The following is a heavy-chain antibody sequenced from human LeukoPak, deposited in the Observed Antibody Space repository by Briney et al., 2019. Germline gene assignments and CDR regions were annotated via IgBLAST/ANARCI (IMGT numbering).Heavy chain of an antibody. CDR2: ISSGTDT. Sequence: GGSLRLSCVVSGLTFNNYAMSWVRQAPGKGLEWVSIISSGTDTDYADSVKGRFTISRDNSKNTLYLQMNSLRAEDTAVYYCAKVGGSGWFLDYWGQGTLVTVSS. J-gene: IGHJ4*02. CDR3: AKVGGSGWFLDY. D-gene: IGHD6-19*01. CDR1: GLTFNNYA. V-gene: IGHV3-23*01.